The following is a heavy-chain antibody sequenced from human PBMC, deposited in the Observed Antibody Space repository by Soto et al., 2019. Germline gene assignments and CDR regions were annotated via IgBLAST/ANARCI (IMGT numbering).Heavy chain of an antibody. J-gene: IGHJ6*02. D-gene: IGHD3-3*01. CDR2: IKQDGSEK. Sequence: GGSLRLSCAASGFTFSSYWMSWVRQAPGKGLEWVANIKQDGSEKYYVDSVKGRFTISRDNAKNSLYLQMNSLRAEDTAVYYCARDRRITIFGVVTRYYYYGMDVWGQGTTVTVSS. CDR1: GFTFSSYW. V-gene: IGHV3-7*01. CDR3: ARDRRITIFGVVTRYYYYGMDV.